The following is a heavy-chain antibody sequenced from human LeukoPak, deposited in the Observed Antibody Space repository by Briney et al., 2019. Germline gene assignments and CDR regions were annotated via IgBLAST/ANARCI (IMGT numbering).Heavy chain of an antibody. V-gene: IGHV4-31*03. CDR2: IYYSGGT. CDR1: GGSISSGGYY. Sequence: SETLSLTCTVSGGSISSGGYYWSWIRQHPGKGLEWIGYIYYSGGTYYNPSLKSRVTISVDTSKNQFSLKLSSVTAADTAVYYCARGDIVATPNYWGQGTLVTVSS. J-gene: IGHJ4*02. D-gene: IGHD5-12*01. CDR3: ARGDIVATPNY.